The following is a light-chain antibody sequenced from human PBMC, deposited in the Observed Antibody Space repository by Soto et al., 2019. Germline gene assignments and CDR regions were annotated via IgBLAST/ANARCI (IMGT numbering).Light chain of an antibody. CDR2: DAS. J-gene: IGKJ2*01. CDR1: QSVSSY. CDR3: QQRSNWPRYT. V-gene: IGKV3-11*01. Sequence: EIVLTQSPATLSLSPGERATLSCRASQSVSSYLAWYQQKPGQAPRLLIYDASKRATSIPARFSGSGSGTDFTLTISSLEPEDFAVYYCQQRSNWPRYTFGQGTKLEIK.